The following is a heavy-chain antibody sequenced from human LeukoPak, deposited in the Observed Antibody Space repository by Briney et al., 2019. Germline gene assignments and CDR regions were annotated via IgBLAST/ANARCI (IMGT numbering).Heavy chain of an antibody. V-gene: IGHV4-59*08. CDR1: GGSISSYY. CDR3: VRGLRDGYTLFYFDY. D-gene: IGHD5-24*01. Sequence: PSETLSLTCTVSGGSISSYYWSWIRQPPGKGLEWMGYIYYSGSTNYNPSLKSRVTISVDTSKNQFSMKLSSVTAADTAVYFCVRGLRDGYTLFYFDYWGQGTLVTVSS. CDR2: IYYSGST. J-gene: IGHJ4*02.